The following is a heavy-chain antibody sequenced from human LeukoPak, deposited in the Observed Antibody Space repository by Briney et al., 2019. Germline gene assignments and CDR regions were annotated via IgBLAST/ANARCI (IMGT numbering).Heavy chain of an antibody. CDR3: AGENYYDSSEGYFQH. V-gene: IGHV4-30-2*01. CDR1: GGSISSGGYY. CDR2: IYHSGST. D-gene: IGHD3-22*01. J-gene: IGHJ1*01. Sequence: SETLSLTCTVSGGSISSGGYYWSWIRQPPGKGLEWIGYIYHSGSTYYNPSLKSRVTISVDRSKNQFSLKLSSVTAADTAVYYCAGENYYDSSEGYFQHWGQGTLVTVSS.